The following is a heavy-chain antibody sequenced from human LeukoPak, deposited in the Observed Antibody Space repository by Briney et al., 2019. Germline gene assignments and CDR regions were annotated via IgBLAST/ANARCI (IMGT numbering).Heavy chain of an antibody. D-gene: IGHD6-13*01. CDR1: GLTFSSYN. CDR2: ISSRGTTI. Sequence: AGGSLRLSCAASGLTFSSYNMNWVRQAPGKGLEWISYISSRGTTIYYADSVKGRFTISRDNAKNSLYLQMSSLRDEDTAVYYCAGDGSTWAFFDYWGQGILVTVSS. V-gene: IGHV3-48*02. CDR3: AGDGSTWAFFDY. J-gene: IGHJ4*02.